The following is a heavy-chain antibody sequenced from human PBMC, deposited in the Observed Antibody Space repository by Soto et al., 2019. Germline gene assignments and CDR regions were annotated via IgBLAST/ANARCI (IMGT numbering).Heavy chain of an antibody. D-gene: IGHD5-18*01. CDR3: ASSWIQLWRTRTVDY. CDR2: ISSSSSTI. J-gene: IGHJ4*02. Sequence: EVQLVESGGGLVQPGGSLRLSCAASGFTFSSYSMNWVRQAPGKGLEWVSYISSSSSTIYYADSVKGRFTISRDNAKNSLYLQMNSLRAEDTAVYCCASSWIQLWRTRTVDYWGQGTLVTVSS. V-gene: IGHV3-48*01. CDR1: GFTFSSYS.